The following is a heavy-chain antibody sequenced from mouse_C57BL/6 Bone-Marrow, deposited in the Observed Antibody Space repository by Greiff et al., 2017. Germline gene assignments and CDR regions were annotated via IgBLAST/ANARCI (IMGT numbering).Heavy chain of an antibody. V-gene: IGHV1-19*01. CDR1: GYTFTDYY. CDR2: INPYNGGT. D-gene: IGHD2-10*01. J-gene: IGHJ3*01. CDR3: ALLGPEAFAY. Sequence: EVQLQQSGPVLVKPGASVKMSCKASGYTFTDYYMNWVKQSHGKSLEWIGVINPYNGGTSYNQKFKGKATLTVDKSSSSAYMELNSLTSEDSAVYYCALLGPEAFAYWGQGTLVTVSA.